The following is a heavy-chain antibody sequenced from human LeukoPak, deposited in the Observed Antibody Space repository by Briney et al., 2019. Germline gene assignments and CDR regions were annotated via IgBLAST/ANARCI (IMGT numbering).Heavy chain of an antibody. CDR3: ARDKDWDLDY. CDR1: GYSFTSYG. CDR2: ISTESGST. Sequence: AASVKVSCKASGYSFTSYGMTWVRQVPGQGLEWVGWISTESGSTKYAEDLQGRVTMTRDTSTSTVYMELRSLTSEDAAVYYCARDKDWDLDYWGQGTRVTVSS. D-gene: IGHD1-26*01. V-gene: IGHV1-18*01. J-gene: IGHJ4*02.